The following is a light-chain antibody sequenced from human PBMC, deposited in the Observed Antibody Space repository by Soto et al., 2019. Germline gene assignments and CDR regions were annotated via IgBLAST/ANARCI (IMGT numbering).Light chain of an antibody. V-gene: IGKV3-15*01. Sequence: EIVMTQSPATLSVSPGERATLSCRASQRLSTNLAWYQQKPGQAPRLLIYGVSTRATGIPARFRGSAYGPAFILTISSLQSEDSGVYYCQQYKNWLALAFGGATKVDIK. CDR2: GVS. J-gene: IGKJ4*01. CDR3: QQYKNWLALA. CDR1: QRLSTN.